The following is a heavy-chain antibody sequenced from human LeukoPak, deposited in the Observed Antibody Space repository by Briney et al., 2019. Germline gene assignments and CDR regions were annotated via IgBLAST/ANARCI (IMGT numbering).Heavy chain of an antibody. CDR3: ARDSLPYYYYYYMDV. Sequence: ASVKVSCKASGGTFSSYAISWVRQAPGQGLEWMGGIIPIFGTANYAQKFQGRVTITADESTSTAYMELSSLRSEDTAVYYCARDSLPYYYYYYMDVWGKGTTVTVSS. J-gene: IGHJ6*03. CDR2: IIPIFGTA. CDR1: GGTFSSYA. V-gene: IGHV1-69*13. D-gene: IGHD3-16*02.